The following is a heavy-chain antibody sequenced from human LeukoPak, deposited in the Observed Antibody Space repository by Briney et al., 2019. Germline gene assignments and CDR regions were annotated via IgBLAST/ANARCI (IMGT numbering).Heavy chain of an antibody. CDR2: IYYSGST. CDR1: GGSISSYY. D-gene: IGHD1-26*01. J-gene: IGHJ6*02. V-gene: IGHV4-59*01. Sequence: PSETLSLTCTVSGGSISSYYWSWIRQPPGKGPEWIGYIYYSGSTNYNPSLKSRVTISVDTSKNQFSLKLSSVTAADTAVYYCARAVIARYYYYGMDVWGQGTTVTVSS. CDR3: ARAVIARYYYYGMDV.